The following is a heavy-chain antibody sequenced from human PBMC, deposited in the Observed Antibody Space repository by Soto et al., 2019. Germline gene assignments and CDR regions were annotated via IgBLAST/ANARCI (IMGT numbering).Heavy chain of an antibody. D-gene: IGHD1-26*01. CDR1: GGTFSSYA. V-gene: IGHV1-69*01. J-gene: IGHJ3*02. CDR3: ARALVGATFKGYAFDI. Sequence: QVQLVQSGAEVKKPGSSVKVSCKASGGTFSSYAISWVRQAPGQGLEWMGGIIPIFGTANYAQKFQGRVTITADETTSTAYMELSSLRSEETAVYYCARALVGATFKGYAFDIWGQGTMVTVSS. CDR2: IIPIFGTA.